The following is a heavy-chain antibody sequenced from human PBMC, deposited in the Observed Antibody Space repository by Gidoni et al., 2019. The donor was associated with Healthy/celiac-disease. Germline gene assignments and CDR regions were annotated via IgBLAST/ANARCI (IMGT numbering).Heavy chain of an antibody. Sequence: QVQLVQSGAEVKKPGSSVTVSCKASGGTFSTYAIRWVRQAPGQGLEWMGGIIPILDITNYAQKFQGRVTITADKSTSTAYMELTSLRSEDTAVYYCARFYYYESSGHYYVLWFDPWGQGTLVTVSS. CDR2: IIPILDIT. V-gene: IGHV1-69*10. D-gene: IGHD3-22*01. CDR1: GGTFSTYA. J-gene: IGHJ5*02. CDR3: ARFYYYESSGHYYVLWFDP.